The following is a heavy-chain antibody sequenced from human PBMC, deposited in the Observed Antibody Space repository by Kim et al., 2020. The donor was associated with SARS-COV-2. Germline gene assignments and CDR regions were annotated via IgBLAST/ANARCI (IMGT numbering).Heavy chain of an antibody. D-gene: IGHD1-26*01. J-gene: IGHJ4*02. Sequence: SVKGRVTISRDNPKNTLYLQMNSLRAEDTAVYYCALPNDGRNHIAAPGWDWGQGTLVTVSS. V-gene: IGHV3-30*03. CDR3: ALPNDGRNHIAAPGWD.